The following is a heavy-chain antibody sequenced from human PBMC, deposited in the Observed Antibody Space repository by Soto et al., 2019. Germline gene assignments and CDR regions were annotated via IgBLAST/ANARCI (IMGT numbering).Heavy chain of an antibody. Sequence: EIQLLESGGGLVQPGGSLRLSCAASGFTFSSYAMNWVRQAPGKGLEWVSAISGSDDITYYADSVKGRFTISRDNYNNTLYLQMNSLRAEDTAVYYCAKGGGGGSYFDYWGQGILVTVSS. V-gene: IGHV3-23*01. CDR1: GFTFSSYA. CDR3: AKGGGGGSYFDY. J-gene: IGHJ4*02. CDR2: ISGSDDIT. D-gene: IGHD1-26*01.